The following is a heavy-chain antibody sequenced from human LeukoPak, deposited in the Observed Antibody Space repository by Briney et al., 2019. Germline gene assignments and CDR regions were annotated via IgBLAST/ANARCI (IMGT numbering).Heavy chain of an antibody. CDR2: IGSRGSSR. CDR1: GFTFSNYN. CDR3: AKYGPQDSGSSHFDY. D-gene: IGHD1-26*01. V-gene: IGHV3-48*01. J-gene: IGHJ4*02. Sequence: GGSLRLSCAASGFTFSNYNMNWVRQAPGKGLEWVSYIGSRGSSRYYADSVKGRFTISRDNAENSLYLQMNSLRAEDTAIYYCAKYGPQDSGSSHFDYWGQGALVTVSS.